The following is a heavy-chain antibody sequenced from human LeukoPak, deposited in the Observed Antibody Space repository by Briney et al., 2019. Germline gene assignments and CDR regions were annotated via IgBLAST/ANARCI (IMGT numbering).Heavy chain of an antibody. CDR3: VRVPDVTARPCDT. D-gene: IGHD1-1*01. J-gene: IGHJ5*02. V-gene: IGHV4-34*01. CDR1: GGSFSGYY. CDR2: SSHTGDIT. Sequence: SETLSLTCAVYGGSFSGYYWTWIRQTPGRGHEWFGESSHTGDITGYNPSLKGRAAISVDSSKKQFSLKVTSVTAADTGIYYCVRVPDVTARPCDTWGPGTVVTVSS.